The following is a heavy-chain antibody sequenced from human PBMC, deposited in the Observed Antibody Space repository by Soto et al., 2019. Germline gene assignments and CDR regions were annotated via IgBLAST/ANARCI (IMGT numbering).Heavy chain of an antibody. CDR1: GYTFTSYG. CDR2: ISAYNGNT. CDR3: ARDKQWLVYYCYGMDV. D-gene: IGHD6-19*01. J-gene: IGHJ6*02. Sequence: GASVKVSCKASGYTFTSYGISWVRQAPGQGLEWMGWISAYNGNTNYAQKLQGRVTMTTDTSTSTAYMELRSLRSDDTAVYYCARDKQWLVYYCYGMDVWGQGTTGTVSS. V-gene: IGHV1-18*01.